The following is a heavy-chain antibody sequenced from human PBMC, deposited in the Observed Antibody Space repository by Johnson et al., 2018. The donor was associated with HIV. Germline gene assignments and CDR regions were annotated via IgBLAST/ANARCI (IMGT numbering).Heavy chain of an antibody. CDR1: GFTFSDYY. V-gene: IGHV3-13*01. Sequence: VQLVESGGGLVKPGGSLRLSCAASGFTFSDYYMSWIRQATGKGLEWVSAIGTAGDTYYPGSVKGRFTISRDNSKNTLYLQMNSLRAEDTAVYYCANFYTDNTLGLFGAFDIWGQGTMVTVSS. CDR2: IGTAGDT. D-gene: IGHD1-1*01. CDR3: ANFYTDNTLGLFGAFDI. J-gene: IGHJ3*02.